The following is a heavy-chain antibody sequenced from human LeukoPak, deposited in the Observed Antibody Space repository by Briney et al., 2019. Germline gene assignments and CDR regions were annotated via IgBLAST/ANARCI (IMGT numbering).Heavy chain of an antibody. CDR1: GYTFTGYY. D-gene: IGHD1-26*01. J-gene: IGHJ5*02. CDR2: INPNSGGT. Sequence: ASVKVSCKASGYTFTGYYMNWVRQAPGQGLEWMGWINPNSGGTNYAQKFQGWVTMTRDTSISTAYMELSRLRSDDTAVYYCARAVAQWELNWFDPWGQGTLVTVSS. V-gene: IGHV1-2*04. CDR3: ARAVAQWELNWFDP.